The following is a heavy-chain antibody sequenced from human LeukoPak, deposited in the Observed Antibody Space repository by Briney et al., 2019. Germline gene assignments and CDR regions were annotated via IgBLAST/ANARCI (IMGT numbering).Heavy chain of an antibody. D-gene: IGHD3-22*01. V-gene: IGHV3-9*03. CDR1: GFTFDDYA. CDR2: ISWNSGSI. CDR3: AKDLGGYYDSSGGLDY. J-gene: IGHJ4*02. Sequence: HPGGSLRLSCAASGFTFDDYAMHWVRQAPGKGLEWVSGISWNSGSIGYADSVKGRFTISRDNAKNSLYLQMNSLRAEDMALYYCAKDLGGYYDSSGGLDYWGQGTLVTVSS.